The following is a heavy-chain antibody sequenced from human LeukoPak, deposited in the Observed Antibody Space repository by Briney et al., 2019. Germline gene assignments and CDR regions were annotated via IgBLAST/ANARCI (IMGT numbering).Heavy chain of an antibody. D-gene: IGHD4-23*01. Sequence: PGGSLRLSCAASGFTFSYTYISWIRQAPGKGLEWVSYISSSASTIYYTDSVKGRFTISRDNAKNSLYLQLNSLRAEDTAVYYCARVLRWNNYRGQGTVVAVSS. CDR3: ARVLRWNNY. CDR2: ISSSASTI. V-gene: IGHV3-11*04. CDR1: GFTFSYTY. J-gene: IGHJ4*02.